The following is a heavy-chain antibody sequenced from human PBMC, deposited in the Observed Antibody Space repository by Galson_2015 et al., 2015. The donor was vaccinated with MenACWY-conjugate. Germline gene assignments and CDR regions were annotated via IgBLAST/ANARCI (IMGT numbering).Heavy chain of an antibody. CDR1: GFTFSSYW. V-gene: IGHV3-74*01. D-gene: IGHD3-16*01. Sequence: SLRPSCAASGFTFSSYWMHWVRQAPGKGLVWVSRVNSDGSGTGYADSVKGRFTISRDNAKNMLFLQMNSLKVEDTAVYYCARSYVPGSDRKNYYMDVWGRGTTVTVSS. CDR3: ARSYVPGSDRKNYYMDV. J-gene: IGHJ6*03. CDR2: VNSDGSGT.